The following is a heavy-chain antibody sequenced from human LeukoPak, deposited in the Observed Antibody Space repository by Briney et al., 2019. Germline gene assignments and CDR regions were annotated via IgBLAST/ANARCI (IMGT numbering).Heavy chain of an antibody. Sequence: ASVKVSCKASGGTFSSYAISWVRQAPGQGLEWMGRIIPIFGIANYAQEFQGRVTITADKSTSTAYMELSSLRSEDTAVYYCASYVTPDIVVVPANYYYYGMDVWGQGTTVTVSS. D-gene: IGHD2-2*01. CDR2: IIPIFGIA. V-gene: IGHV1-69*04. CDR3: ASYVTPDIVVVPANYYYYGMDV. J-gene: IGHJ6*02. CDR1: GGTFSSYA.